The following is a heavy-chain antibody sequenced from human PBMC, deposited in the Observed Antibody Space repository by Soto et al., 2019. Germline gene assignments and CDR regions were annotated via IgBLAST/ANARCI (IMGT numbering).Heavy chain of an antibody. V-gene: IGHV3-11*01. Sequence: QVQLVESGGGLVKPGGSLRLSCAASGFTFSDYYMSWIRQAPGKGLEWVSYISSSGSTIYYADSVKGRFTISRDNAKNSLDLQMNSLRAEDTAVYYCARDKESVVYAMIAFDIWGQGTMVTVSS. D-gene: IGHD2-8*02. CDR1: GFTFSDYY. CDR3: ARDKESVVYAMIAFDI. CDR2: ISSSGSTI. J-gene: IGHJ3*02.